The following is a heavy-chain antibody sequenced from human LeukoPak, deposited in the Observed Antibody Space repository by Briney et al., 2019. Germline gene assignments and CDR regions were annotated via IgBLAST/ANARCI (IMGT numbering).Heavy chain of an antibody. CDR3: ARRGGLTFDY. D-gene: IGHD3-16*01. CDR1: GFTFSSYD. J-gene: IGHJ4*02. Sequence: GGSLRLSCVASGFTFSSYDMNWVRQAPGKGLEWVSYISSSSSTIYYADSVKGRFTISRDNAKNSLYLQMISLRDEDTAVYYCARRGGLTFDYWGQGTLVTVSS. CDR2: ISSSSSTI. V-gene: IGHV3-48*02.